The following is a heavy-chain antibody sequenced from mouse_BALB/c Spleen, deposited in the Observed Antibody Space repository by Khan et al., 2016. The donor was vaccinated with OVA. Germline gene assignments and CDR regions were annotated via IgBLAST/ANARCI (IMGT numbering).Heavy chain of an antibody. J-gene: IGHJ3*01. D-gene: IGHD1-1*01. V-gene: IGHV1-7*01. Sequence: VQLQESGAELAKPGASVKMSCKASGYTFTSYWMHWVKQRPGQGLEWIGYINPSTGYTEYNQRFKDKATLTADKSSSTGYMQLSSLTSEESAVYYCANHGSSSAWLTYWGQGTLVTVSA. CDR2: INPSTGYT. CDR1: GYTFTSYW. CDR3: ANHGSSSAWLTY.